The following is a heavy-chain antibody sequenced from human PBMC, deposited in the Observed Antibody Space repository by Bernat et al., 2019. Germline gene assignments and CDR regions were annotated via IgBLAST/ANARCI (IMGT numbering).Heavy chain of an antibody. J-gene: IGHJ5*02. CDR3: ARLGNYGIGAPSDWFDP. D-gene: IGHD3-10*01. Sequence: QLQLQESGSGLVKPSQTLSLTCAVSGGSISSGGYSWSWIRQPPGKGLEWIGYIYHSGSTYYNPSLKSRVTISVDTSKNQFSLKLSSVTAADTAVYYCARLGNYGIGAPSDWFDPWGQGTLVTVSS. CDR2: IYHSGST. V-gene: IGHV4-30-2*01. CDR1: GGSISSGGYS.